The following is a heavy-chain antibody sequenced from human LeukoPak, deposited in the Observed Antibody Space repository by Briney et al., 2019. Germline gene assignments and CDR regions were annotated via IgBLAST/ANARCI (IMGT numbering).Heavy chain of an antibody. CDR2: IYYSGST. D-gene: IGHD1-14*01. CDR1: GGSISSYY. J-gene: IGHJ3*02. CDR3: ARDSEGMTSGTFDAFDI. Sequence: SETLSLTCTVSGGSISSYYWSWLRQPPGKGLEWIGYIYYSGSTNYNPSLKSRVTISVDTSKNQFSLKLSSVTAADTAVYYCARDSEGMTSGTFDAFDIWGQGTMVTVSS. V-gene: IGHV4-59*01.